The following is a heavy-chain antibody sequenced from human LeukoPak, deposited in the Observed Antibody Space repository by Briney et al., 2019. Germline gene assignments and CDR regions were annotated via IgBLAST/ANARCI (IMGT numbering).Heavy chain of an antibody. CDR1: GFTFSSYA. V-gene: IGHV3-23*01. Sequence: GGSLRLSCAASGFTFSSYAMSWVRQAPGKGLEWVSAISGSGGSTYYADSVKGRFTISRDNSKNTLYLQMNSLRAEDTALYYCAKAQGYDSSGYSYFDYWGQGTLVTVSS. CDR2: ISGSGGST. D-gene: IGHD3-22*01. CDR3: AKAQGYDSSGYSYFDY. J-gene: IGHJ4*02.